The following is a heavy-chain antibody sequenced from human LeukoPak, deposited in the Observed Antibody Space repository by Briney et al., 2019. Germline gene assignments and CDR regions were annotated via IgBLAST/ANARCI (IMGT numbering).Heavy chain of an antibody. Sequence: GESLKISCKGSGYSFTSYWIGWVRQMPGKGLEWMGIIYPGDSDTRYSPSFQGQVTISADKSISTTYLQWSSLKASDTAMYYCARRRDSSSWGNAFDIWGQGTMVTVSS. V-gene: IGHV5-51*01. D-gene: IGHD6-13*01. J-gene: IGHJ3*02. CDR3: ARRRDSSSWGNAFDI. CDR2: IYPGDSDT. CDR1: GYSFTSYW.